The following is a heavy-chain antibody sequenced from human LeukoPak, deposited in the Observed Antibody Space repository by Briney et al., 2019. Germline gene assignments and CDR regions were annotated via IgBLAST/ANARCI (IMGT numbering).Heavy chain of an antibody. J-gene: IGHJ4*02. D-gene: IGHD2-15*01. CDR3: ARAYCSGGDCYSKSNFDS. CDR1: GYTFTAYY. Sequence: GASVKVSCKASGYTFTAYYMHWVRRAPGQGLEWMGWINPNSGGTNYAQKFQGRVTMTRDTSISTAYMELSRLRFDDTAVYYCARAYCSGGDCYSKSNFDSWGQGTLVTVSS. CDR2: INPNSGGT. V-gene: IGHV1-2*02.